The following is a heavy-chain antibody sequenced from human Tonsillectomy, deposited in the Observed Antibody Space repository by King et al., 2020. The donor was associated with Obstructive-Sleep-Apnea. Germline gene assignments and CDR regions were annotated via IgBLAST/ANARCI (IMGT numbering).Heavy chain of an antibody. CDR3: ARFGVTVYYYYGRDV. CDR1: GFTVSSNY. Sequence: DVQLVESGGGLVQPGGSLRLSCAASGFTVSSNYMSWVRQAPGKGLEWVSIIYSGGSTYYADSVKGRFTISRDNSKNTLYLQMNSLRAEDTAVYYCARFGVTVYYYYGRDVWGQGTTVTVSS. D-gene: IGHD1-14*01. CDR2: IYSGGST. J-gene: IGHJ6*02. V-gene: IGHV3-66*01.